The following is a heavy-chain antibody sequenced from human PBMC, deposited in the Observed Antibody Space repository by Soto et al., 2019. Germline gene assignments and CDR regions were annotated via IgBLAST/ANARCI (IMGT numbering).Heavy chain of an antibody. CDR2: ISDSGKTI. J-gene: IGHJ5*02. CDR1: GFTFSDHY. Sequence: QVQLVESGGGLVKPGGSLRLSCAASGFTFSDHYMSWIRQTPGKGLEWVSYISDSGKTIYYADSVKGRFTISRDNAKNSLYLQMNSLRVEDTAMYYCARPGPSYVDFSDLWGQGALVTVSS. V-gene: IGHV3-11*01. D-gene: IGHD1-26*01. CDR3: ARPGPSYVDFSDL.